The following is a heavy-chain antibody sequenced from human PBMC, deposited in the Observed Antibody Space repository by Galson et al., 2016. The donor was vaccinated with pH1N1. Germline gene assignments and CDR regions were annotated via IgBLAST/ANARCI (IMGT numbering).Heavy chain of an antibody. Sequence: SLRLSCAASGFTLSSYWMSWVRQAPGKGLEWVANMNQDGNKTYYVDSVKGRFIISRDYSKNSLYLQMNSRRAEDTAMYYCVRAVGRAEAHWGQGTPVTVSS. CDR3: VRAVGRAEAH. CDR2: MNQDGNKT. CDR1: GFTLSSYW. V-gene: IGHV3-7*01. D-gene: IGHD1-26*01. J-gene: IGHJ4*02.